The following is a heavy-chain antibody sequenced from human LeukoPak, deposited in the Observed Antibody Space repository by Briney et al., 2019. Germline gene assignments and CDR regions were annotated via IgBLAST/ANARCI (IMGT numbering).Heavy chain of an antibody. V-gene: IGHV6-1*01. CDR2: TYYRSEWYN. D-gene: IGHD3-22*01. Sequence: SQTLSLTCAIFGDSVSRNSTAWNWIRQSPSRGLEWLRRTYYRSEWYNDYAVSVKSRIAVNPDTSKNQFSLQLNSMTPEDTAVYYCARSYHYDSSGLPDYWGQGTLVTVSS. CDR3: ARSYHYDSSGLPDY. J-gene: IGHJ4*02. CDR1: GDSVSRNSTA.